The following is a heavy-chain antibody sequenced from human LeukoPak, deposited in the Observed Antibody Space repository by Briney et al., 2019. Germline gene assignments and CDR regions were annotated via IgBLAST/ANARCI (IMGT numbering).Heavy chain of an antibody. V-gene: IGHV3-74*01. Sequence: GGSLRLSCAASGFTFSSYWMNWVRKAPGKGLVWVSRIASDGSSTTYADSVKGRFSISRDNAKNTLYLQMNSLRVEDTAVYYCGRDLGGRSGYWGQGTLVTVSS. D-gene: IGHD1-26*01. J-gene: IGHJ4*02. CDR3: GRDLGGRSGY. CDR2: IASDGSST. CDR1: GFTFSSYW.